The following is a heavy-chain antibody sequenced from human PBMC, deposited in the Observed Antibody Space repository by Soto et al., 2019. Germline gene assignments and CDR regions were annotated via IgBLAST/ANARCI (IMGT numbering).Heavy chain of an antibody. J-gene: IGHJ4*02. V-gene: IGHV4-39*01. Sequence: PSETLSLTCLVSGDSISSFSDYWAWIRQPPGKGLEWIASIESSGPTFYNPSLKSRVSISLDTSKNEFSLKVNSVTAADTAVYYFARSNAYDDVWSGYFDYWGQGTLVTVSS. D-gene: IGHD3-3*01. CDR1: GDSISSFSDY. CDR2: IESSGPT. CDR3: ARSNAYDDVWSGYFDY.